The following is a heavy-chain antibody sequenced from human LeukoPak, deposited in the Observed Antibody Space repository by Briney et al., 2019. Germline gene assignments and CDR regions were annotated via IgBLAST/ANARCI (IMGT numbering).Heavy chain of an antibody. Sequence: NPGGSLRLSCAASGFTFSSYAMHWIRQPPGKGLEWIGEINHSGSTNYNPSLKSRVTISVDTSKNQFSLKLSSVTAADTAVYYCARGRDTAMVEHWGQGTLVTVSS. CDR3: ARGRDTAMVEH. D-gene: IGHD5-18*01. CDR2: INHSGST. V-gene: IGHV4-34*01. J-gene: IGHJ1*01. CDR1: GFTFSSYA.